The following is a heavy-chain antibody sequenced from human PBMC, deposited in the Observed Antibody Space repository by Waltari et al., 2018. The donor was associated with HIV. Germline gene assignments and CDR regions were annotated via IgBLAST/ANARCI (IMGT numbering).Heavy chain of an antibody. J-gene: IGHJ5*02. V-gene: IGHV7-4-1*02. Sequence: QVQLVQSGSELKKPGASVRVSCKASGYSITSHAINWVRQAPGQGLEWMGWIHPDTGNPTYAPGFTGRFVFSVDSTVRTAYLQISSLMVDDTAVYYCARTLVSSGLVRFDPWGQGTLVTVSS. CDR1: GYSITSHA. CDR3: ARTLVSSGLVRFDP. D-gene: IGHD6-6*01. CDR2: IHPDTGNP.